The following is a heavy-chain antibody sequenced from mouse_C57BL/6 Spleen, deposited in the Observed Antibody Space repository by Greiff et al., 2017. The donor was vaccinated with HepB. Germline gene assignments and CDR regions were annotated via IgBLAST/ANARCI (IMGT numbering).Heavy chain of an antibody. Sequence: VQLKQSGPELVKPGASVKMSCKASGYTFTDYNMHWVKQSHGKSLEWIGYINPNNGGTSYNQKFKGKATLTVNKSSSTAYMELRSLTSEDSAVYYCARWKYYGSPYYAMDYWGQGTSVTVSS. CDR2: INPNNGGT. CDR1: GYTFTDYN. CDR3: ARWKYYGSPYYAMDY. V-gene: IGHV1-22*01. D-gene: IGHD1-1*01. J-gene: IGHJ4*01.